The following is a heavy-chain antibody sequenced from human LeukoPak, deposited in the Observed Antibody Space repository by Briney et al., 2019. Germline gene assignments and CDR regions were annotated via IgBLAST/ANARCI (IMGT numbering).Heavy chain of an antibody. Sequence: GASVTVSRKASGYTFTSYAMNWVRQAPGQGLEWMGWINTNTGNPTYAQGFTGRFVFSLDTSVSTAYLQISSLKAEDTAVYYCARGLYDFWSGYNFDYWGQGTLVTVSS. J-gene: IGHJ4*02. CDR3: ARGLYDFWSGYNFDY. D-gene: IGHD3-3*01. V-gene: IGHV7-4-1*02. CDR2: INTNTGNP. CDR1: GYTFTSYA.